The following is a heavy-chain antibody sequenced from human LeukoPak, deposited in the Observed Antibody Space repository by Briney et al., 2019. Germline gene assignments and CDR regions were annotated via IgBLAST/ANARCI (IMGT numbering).Heavy chain of an antibody. D-gene: IGHD6-19*01. CDR2: ISGSGGST. CDR1: GFTFTTYS. Sequence: SGGSLRLSCAASGFTFTTYSMTWVRQAPGKGLEWVSAISGSGGSTYYADSVKGRFTISRDNSKNTLYLQMNSLRAEDTAVYYCAKRQWLESGIVDYWGQGTLVAVSS. V-gene: IGHV3-23*01. CDR3: AKRQWLESGIVDY. J-gene: IGHJ4*02.